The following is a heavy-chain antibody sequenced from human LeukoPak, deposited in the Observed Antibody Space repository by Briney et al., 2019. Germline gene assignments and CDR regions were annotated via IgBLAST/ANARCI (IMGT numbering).Heavy chain of an antibody. Sequence: SVKVSCKASGGTFSSYAISWVRQAPGQGLEWMGRIIPIFGTANYEQKFQGRVTITTDESTSTAYMELSSLRSEDTAVYYCAREVRGVIITSVAFVYWGQGTLVTVSS. D-gene: IGHD3-10*01. J-gene: IGHJ4*02. CDR1: GGTFSSYA. V-gene: IGHV1-69*05. CDR2: IIPIFGTA. CDR3: AREVRGVIITSVAFVY.